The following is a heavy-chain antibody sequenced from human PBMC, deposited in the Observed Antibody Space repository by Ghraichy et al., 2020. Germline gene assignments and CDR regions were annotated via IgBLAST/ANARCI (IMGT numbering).Heavy chain of an antibody. CDR2: IYYSGST. V-gene: IGHV4-59*01. D-gene: IGHD3-3*01. CDR1: GGSISSYY. J-gene: IGHJ6*02. Sequence: SETLSLTCTVSGGSISSYYWSWIRQPPGKGLEWIGYIYYSGSTNYNPSLKSRVTISVDTSKNQFSLKLSSVTAADTAVYYCARDSKRRFPRGGYYYYGMDVWGQGTTVTVSS. CDR3: ARDSKRRFPRGGYYYYGMDV.